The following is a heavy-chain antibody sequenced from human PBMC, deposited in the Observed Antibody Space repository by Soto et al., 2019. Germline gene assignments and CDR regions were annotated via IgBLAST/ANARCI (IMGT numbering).Heavy chain of an antibody. D-gene: IGHD1-1*01. Sequence: PSETLSLTCTVSGGSISSGDYYWSWIRQPPGKGLEWIGYIYYSGSTYYNPSLKSRVTISVDTSKNQFSLKLSSVTAADTAVYYCARGRDAYNSGFHYWGQGTLVTVPS. J-gene: IGHJ4*02. CDR2: IYYSGST. CDR1: GGSISSGDYY. CDR3: ARGRDAYNSGFHY. V-gene: IGHV4-30-4*01.